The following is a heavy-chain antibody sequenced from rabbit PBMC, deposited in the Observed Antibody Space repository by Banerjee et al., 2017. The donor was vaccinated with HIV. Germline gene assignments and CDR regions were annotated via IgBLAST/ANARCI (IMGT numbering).Heavy chain of an antibody. Sequence: QSLEESGGDLVKPGASLTLTCKASGLDFSSSYWICWVRQAPGKGLEWIACIAAGSGNTVYASWAKGRFTISKTSSTTVTLQMTSLTAADTATYFCARGRYAGYAGYGYLDLWGQGSLVTVS. V-gene: IGHV1S40*01. D-gene: IGHD7-1*01. J-gene: IGHJ4*01. CDR3: ARGRYAGYAGYGYLDL. CDR2: IAAGSGNT. CDR1: GLDFSSSYW.